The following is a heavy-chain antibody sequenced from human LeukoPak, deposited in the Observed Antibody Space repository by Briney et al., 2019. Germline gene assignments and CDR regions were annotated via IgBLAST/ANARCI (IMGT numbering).Heavy chain of an antibody. CDR3: AGEYTGNGYFDY. V-gene: IGHV1-46*01. J-gene: IGHJ4*02. D-gene: IGHD4-23*01. CDR1: GYTFTSYG. Sequence: ASVKVSCKASGYTFTSYGISWVRRAPGQGLEWMATINPSGGGTSYAQKFQGRVTMTGDMSTSTVYMELSSLRSEDTAVYYCAGEYTGNGYFDYWGQGTLVTVSS. CDR2: INPSGGGT.